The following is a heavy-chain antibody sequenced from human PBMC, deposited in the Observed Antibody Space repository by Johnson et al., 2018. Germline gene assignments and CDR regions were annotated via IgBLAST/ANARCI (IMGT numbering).Heavy chain of an antibody. CDR3: AKAGFDFWSGSYYYYMDV. V-gene: IGHV3-23*04. CDR2: ISGSGGST. Sequence: VQLVQAGGGLVQPGGSLRLSCAASGFTFSSYAMSWVRQAPGKWLEWVSAISGSGGSTYYADSVKGRFTISRDNSKNRLYLQINSRRAEDTAVYYCAKAGFDFWSGSYYYYMDVWGKGTTVTVSS. D-gene: IGHD3-3*01. J-gene: IGHJ6*03. CDR1: GFTFSSYA.